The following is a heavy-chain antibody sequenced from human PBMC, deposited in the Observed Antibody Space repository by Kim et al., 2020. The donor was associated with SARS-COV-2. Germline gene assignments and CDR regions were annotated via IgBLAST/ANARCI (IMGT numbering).Heavy chain of an antibody. V-gene: IGHV4-61*01. CDR3: ARTRYYYGSGSSFDP. D-gene: IGHD3-10*01. CDR2: IYYSGST. Sequence: SETLSLTCTVSGGSVSSGSYYWSWIRQPPGKGLEWIGYIYYSGSTNYNPSLKSRVTISADTSKNQFSLKLSSVTAADTAVYYCARTRYYYGSGSSFDPWGQGTLVTVSS. J-gene: IGHJ5*02. CDR1: GGSVSSGSYY.